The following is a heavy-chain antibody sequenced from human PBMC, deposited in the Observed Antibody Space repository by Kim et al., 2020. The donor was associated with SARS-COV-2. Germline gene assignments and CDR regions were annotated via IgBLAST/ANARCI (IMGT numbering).Heavy chain of an antibody. Sequence: TANNAQKFQGRLTITADESTSTAYMELISLRSEDTAVYYCARITGTIVFDYWGQGTLVTVSS. CDR3: ARITGTIVFDY. J-gene: IGHJ4*02. V-gene: IGHV1-69*01. CDR2: TA. D-gene: IGHD1-7*01.